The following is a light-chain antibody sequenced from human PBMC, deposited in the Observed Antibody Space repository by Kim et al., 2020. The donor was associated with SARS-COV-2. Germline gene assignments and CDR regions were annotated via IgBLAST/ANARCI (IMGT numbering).Light chain of an antibody. CDR3: QQSYNTPWT. Sequence: DIQMTQSPSYLSASVGDRVTITCRASQIIRTYLNWYQQKPGKAPKLLISGASNLQSGVPSRFSGSGSGTDFTLTISSLQPEDYATYSCQQSYNTPWTFGQGTKVDIK. V-gene: IGKV1-39*01. CDR2: GAS. CDR1: QIIRTY. J-gene: IGKJ1*01.